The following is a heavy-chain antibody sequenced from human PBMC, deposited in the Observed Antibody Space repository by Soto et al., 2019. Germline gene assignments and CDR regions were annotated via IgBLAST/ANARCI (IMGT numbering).Heavy chain of an antibody. CDR3: ARDHNYGGNFGAFDI. D-gene: IGHD4-17*01. V-gene: IGHV3-11*01. CDR1: GFTFSDYY. CDR2: ISSSGSTI. J-gene: IGHJ3*02. Sequence: LSLTCAASGFTFSDYYMSWIRQAPGKGLEWVSYISSSGSTIYYADSVKGRFTISRDNAKNSLYLQMNSLRAEDTAVYYCARDHNYGGNFGAFDIWGQGTMVTVSS.